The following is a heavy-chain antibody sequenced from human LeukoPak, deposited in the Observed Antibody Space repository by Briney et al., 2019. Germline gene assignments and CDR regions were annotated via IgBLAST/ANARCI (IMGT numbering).Heavy chain of an antibody. V-gene: IGHV3-23*01. CDR1: GSIFSSYA. Sequence: GGSLRLSCAASGSIFSSYAMSWVRQAPGRRPEWVSTISGSGGSTYYADSVKGRFTISRDNSKNTPYLQMNSLRAEDTAVYYCAKDHQNQLVPLDYWGQGTLVTVSS. CDR3: AKDHQNQLVPLDY. D-gene: IGHD6-6*01. CDR2: ISGSGGST. J-gene: IGHJ4*02.